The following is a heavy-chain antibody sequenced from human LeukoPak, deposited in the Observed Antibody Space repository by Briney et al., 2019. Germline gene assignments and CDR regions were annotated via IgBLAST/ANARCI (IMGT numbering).Heavy chain of an antibody. V-gene: IGHV3-74*01. Sequence: PGGSLRLSCAASGFTFSSYWMHWVRQAPGEGLVWVSRINSDGSSTSYADSVKGRFTISRDNAKNTLYLQMNSLRAEDTAVYYCARRTISSGFDYWGQGTLVTVSS. J-gene: IGHJ4*02. CDR1: GFTFSSYW. CDR3: ARRTISSGFDY. CDR2: INSDGSST. D-gene: IGHD6-19*01.